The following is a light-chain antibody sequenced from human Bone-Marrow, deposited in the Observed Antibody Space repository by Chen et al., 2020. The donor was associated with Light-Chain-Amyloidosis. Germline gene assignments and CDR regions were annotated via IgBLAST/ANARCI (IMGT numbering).Light chain of an antibody. V-gene: IGLV1-47*01. J-gene: IGLJ3*02. Sequence: QSVLTQPPSTSGTPGQRVTISCSGSGSNIGSNYVYRYQQLPGTAPKLLIYRDNQRPSGVPDRFSGSKSGTSASLAINGLRSEDEAEYYCATWDDRLIALVFGGGTKVTVL. CDR1: GSNIGSNY. CDR3: ATWDDRLIALV. CDR2: RDN.